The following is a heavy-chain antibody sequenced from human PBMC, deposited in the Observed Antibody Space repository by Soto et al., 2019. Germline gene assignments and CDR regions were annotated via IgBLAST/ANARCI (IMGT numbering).Heavy chain of an antibody. CDR3: ARNKYYYDSSGHPDY. J-gene: IGHJ4*02. V-gene: IGHV4-30-2*01. D-gene: IGHD3-22*01. CDR2: IYHSGST. CDR1: GGSISRGGYS. Sequence: SETLSLTCAVSGGSISRGGYSWSWIRQPPGKGLEWIGYIYHSGSTYYNPSLKSRVTISEDRSKNQFPLKLSSVTAADTAVYYCARNKYYYDSSGHPDYWGQGTLVTVSS.